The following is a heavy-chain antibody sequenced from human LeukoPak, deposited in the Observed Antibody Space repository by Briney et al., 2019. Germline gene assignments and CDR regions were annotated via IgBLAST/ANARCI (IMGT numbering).Heavy chain of an antibody. V-gene: IGHV3-21*01. CDR2: ISSSSSYI. D-gene: IGHD3-10*01. CDR1: GFTFSSYS. Sequence: GGSLRLSCAASGFTFSSYSMNWVRQAPGKGLEWVSSISSSSSYIYYADSVKGRFTISRDNAKNSLYLQMNSLRAEATAVYYCARGPGSLYYGMDVWGQGTTVTVSS. J-gene: IGHJ6*02. CDR3: ARGPGSLYYGMDV.